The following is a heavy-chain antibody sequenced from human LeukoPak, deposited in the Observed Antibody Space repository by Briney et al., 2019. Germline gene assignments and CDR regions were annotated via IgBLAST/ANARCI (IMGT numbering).Heavy chain of an antibody. CDR3: AREGGWYDGMDV. CDR1: GFTFSSYS. J-gene: IGHJ6*02. V-gene: IGHV3-21*01. D-gene: IGHD6-19*01. Sequence: GGSLRLSCAASGFTFSSYSMNWVRQAPGKGLEWVSSISSSSSYIYYADSVKGRFTISRDNAKNSLYLQMNSLRAEDTAVYYCAREGGWYDGMDVWGQGTTVTVSS. CDR2: ISSSSSYI.